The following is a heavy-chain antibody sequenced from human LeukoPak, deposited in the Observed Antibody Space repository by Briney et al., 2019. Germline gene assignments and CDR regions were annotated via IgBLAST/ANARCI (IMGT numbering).Heavy chain of an antibody. D-gene: IGHD6-13*01. J-gene: IGHJ3*02. CDR1: GFTVSSNY. CDR3: AKDTKQQLVDDAFDI. V-gene: IGHV3-53*01. CDR2: IYSGGST. Sequence: GGSLRLSCAASGFTVSSNYMSWVRQAPGKRLEWVSVIYSGGSTYYADSVKGRFTISRDNSKNSLYLQMNSLRAEDTALYYCAKDTKQQLVDDAFDIWGQGTMVTVSS.